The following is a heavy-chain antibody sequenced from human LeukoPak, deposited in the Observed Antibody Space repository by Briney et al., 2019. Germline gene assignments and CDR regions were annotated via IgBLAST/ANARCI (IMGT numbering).Heavy chain of an antibody. D-gene: IGHD6-19*01. CDR3: ARSGNIAVAPWYFDL. CDR2: IYYSGST. V-gene: IGHV4-59*01. J-gene: IGHJ2*01. CDR1: DYSISSYY. Sequence: SETLSLTCTVSDYSISSYYWSWIRQPPGKGLEWIGYIYYSGSTNYTPSLKSRVTISVDTSKNHFSLNLRSVTAADTAVYYCARSGNIAVAPWYFDLWGRGTLVTVSS.